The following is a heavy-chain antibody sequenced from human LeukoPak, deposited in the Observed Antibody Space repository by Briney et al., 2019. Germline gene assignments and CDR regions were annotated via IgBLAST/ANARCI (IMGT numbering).Heavy chain of an antibody. J-gene: IGHJ4*02. CDR3: ARLEWELQGYFDY. Sequence: SETLSLTCTVSGGSISSYYWSWIRQPPGKGREWIGYIYYSWSHNYNPSLKSRVTIAVDTSNNQFSLKLSSVTAADTAVYYCARLEWELQGYFDYWGQGTLVTVSS. V-gene: IGHV4-59*08. CDR2: IYYSWSH. CDR1: GGSISSYY. D-gene: IGHD1-26*01.